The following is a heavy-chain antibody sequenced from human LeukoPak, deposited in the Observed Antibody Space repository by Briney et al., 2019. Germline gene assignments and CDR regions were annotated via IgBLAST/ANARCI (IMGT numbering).Heavy chain of an antibody. CDR1: GFTFSNYA. J-gene: IGHJ4*02. V-gene: IGHV3-64*02. Sequence: GGSLRLSCAASGFTFSNYAIHWVRQAPGKGLQFGSSINSNGQKTYYADSVKGRFTISRDYSKNTVFLQMGSLGADDMAVYYCARARRDGSNPYYFDYWGRGTLVSVSS. D-gene: IGHD5-24*01. CDR3: ARARRDGSNPYYFDY. CDR2: INSNGQKT.